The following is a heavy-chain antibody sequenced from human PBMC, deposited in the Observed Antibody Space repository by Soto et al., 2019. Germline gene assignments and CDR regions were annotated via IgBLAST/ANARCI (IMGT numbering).Heavy chain of an antibody. CDR2: IWFDGSKK. V-gene: IGHV3-33*01. D-gene: IGHD2-2*01. CDR1: GFTFRSYG. Sequence: QLVESGGGVVQPGRSLRLSCAASGFTFRSYGIHWVRQAPGKGLEWVALIWFDGSKKYYVDSVKGRFAVSRDNSKNTLYLQMNSLRVEDTAVYYCARDRLVPCGYGMDVWGQGTTVTVSS. CDR3: ARDRLVPCGYGMDV. J-gene: IGHJ6*02.